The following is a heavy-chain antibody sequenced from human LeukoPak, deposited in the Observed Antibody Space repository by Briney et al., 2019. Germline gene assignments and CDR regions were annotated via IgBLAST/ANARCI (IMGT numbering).Heavy chain of an antibody. D-gene: IGHD5-12*01. CDR2: INPSGGST. Sequence: ASVKVSCKASGYTFTTYYMHWVRQAPGQGLEWMGIINPSGGSTTYAQNFQGRVTMTRDTSISTAYMELSRLRSDDTAMYYCARGVDSGYPYFDHWGQGTLVTVSS. CDR1: GYTFTTYY. V-gene: IGHV1-46*01. CDR3: ARGVDSGYPYFDH. J-gene: IGHJ4*02.